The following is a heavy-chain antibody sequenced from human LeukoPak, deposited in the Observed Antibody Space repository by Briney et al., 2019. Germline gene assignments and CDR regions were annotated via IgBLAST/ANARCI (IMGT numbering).Heavy chain of an antibody. CDR1: GGSISSSVYY. V-gene: IGHV4-39*01. CDR2: INDLDPT. CDR3: AKTRGRGQVDAGTSGYINY. Sequence: SETLSLTCTLSGGSISSSVYYWDWIRQPPGKGLGGIGRINDLDPTRYNPYLGSRVTIAVDTSNNQFSLRMSSVTATDTALYYCAKTRGRGQVDAGTSGYINYWGQGTLVTVSS. D-gene: IGHD5-12*01. J-gene: IGHJ4*02.